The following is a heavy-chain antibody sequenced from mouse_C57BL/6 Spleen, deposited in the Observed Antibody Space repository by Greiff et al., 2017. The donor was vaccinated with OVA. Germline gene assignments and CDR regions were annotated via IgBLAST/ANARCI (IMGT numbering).Heavy chain of an antibody. D-gene: IGHD2-3*01. CDR1: GYTFTDYE. CDR2: IDPETGGT. Sequence: VQLQQSGAELVRPGASVTLSCKASGYTFTDYEMHWVKQTPVHGLEWIGAIDPETGGTAYNQKFKGKAILTADKSSSTAYMELRSLTSEDSAVYYCTRWIYDGPAWFAYWGQGTLVTVSA. J-gene: IGHJ3*01. V-gene: IGHV1-15*01. CDR3: TRWIYDGPAWFAY.